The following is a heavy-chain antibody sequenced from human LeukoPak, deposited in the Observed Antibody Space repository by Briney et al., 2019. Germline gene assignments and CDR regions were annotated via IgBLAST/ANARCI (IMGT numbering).Heavy chain of an antibody. CDR2: ISGSGGST. Sequence: GGSLRLSCAASGFTFSSYGMSWVRQAPGKGLEWVSAISGSGGSTYYADSVKGRFTISRDKSKNTLYLQMNSLRAEDTAVYYCAKGWQGGFDYWGQGTLVTVSS. V-gene: IGHV3-23*01. CDR3: AKGWQGGFDY. CDR1: GFTFSSYG. D-gene: IGHD5-24*01. J-gene: IGHJ4*02.